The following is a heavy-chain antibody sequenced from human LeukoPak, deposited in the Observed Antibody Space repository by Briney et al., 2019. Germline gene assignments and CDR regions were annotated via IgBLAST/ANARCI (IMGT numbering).Heavy chain of an antibody. Sequence: KPSETLSLTCTVCGGSISSYYWSWIRQPPGKGLEWIGYIYYSGLTYYNPSLKSRVTLSIDTSKNQFSLTLTSMTAPDTAVYYCARGFDLFVGKLLGWGKGTLLPVT. CDR2: IYYSGLT. CDR3: ARGFDLFVGKLLG. CDR1: GGSISSYY. V-gene: IGHV4-59*12. D-gene: IGHD1-7*01. J-gene: IGHJ4*02.